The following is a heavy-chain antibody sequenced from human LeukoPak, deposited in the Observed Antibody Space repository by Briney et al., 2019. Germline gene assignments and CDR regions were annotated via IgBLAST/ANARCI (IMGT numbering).Heavy chain of an antibody. CDR1: GFTFNSYG. CDR2: ISYDGSNK. D-gene: IGHD2-2*01. V-gene: IGHV3-30*03. J-gene: IGHJ4*02. CDR3: ARSYCSSTSCSLCL. Sequence: GRSLRLSCAASGFTFNSYGMHWVRQAPGKGLEWVAVISYDGSNKYYADSVKGRFAISRDNSKNTLYLQMNSLRAEDTAVYYCARSYCSSTSCSLCLWGQGTLVTVSS.